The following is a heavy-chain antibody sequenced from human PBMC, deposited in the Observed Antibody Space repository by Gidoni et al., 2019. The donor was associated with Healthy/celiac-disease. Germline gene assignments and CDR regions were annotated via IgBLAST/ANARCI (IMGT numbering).Heavy chain of an antibody. CDR3: ASVPRYYDYVWGSYRFASYYYYGMAV. Sequence: QVQLGQSGAEVKKPGSSVKVSCKASGGTFSSYAISWVRQAPGQGLEWMGGIIPIFGTANYAQTFQGRVTLTADESTSPAYMELSSLSSADTAVYYCASVPRYYDYVWGSYRFASYYYYGMAVWGQGTTVTVSS. CDR2: IIPIFGTA. CDR1: GGTFSSYA. D-gene: IGHD3-16*02. J-gene: IGHJ6*02. V-gene: IGHV1-69*01.